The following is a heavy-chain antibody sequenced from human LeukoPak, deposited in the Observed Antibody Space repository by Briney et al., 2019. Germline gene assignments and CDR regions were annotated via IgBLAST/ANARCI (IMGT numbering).Heavy chain of an antibody. Sequence: PGGSLRLSCAASGFTFSSYAMSWVRQAPGKGLEWVSLITGSGGSIHYADSVKGRFTISRDNSKNTLYLQMNSLRAEDTAVYYCAKKGIAAAGDWFDPWGQGTLVTVSS. CDR1: GFTFSSYA. CDR2: ITGSGGSI. CDR3: AKKGIAAAGDWFDP. D-gene: IGHD6-13*01. V-gene: IGHV3-23*01. J-gene: IGHJ5*02.